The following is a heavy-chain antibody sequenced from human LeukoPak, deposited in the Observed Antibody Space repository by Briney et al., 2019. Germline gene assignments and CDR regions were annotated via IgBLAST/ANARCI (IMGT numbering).Heavy chain of an antibody. J-gene: IGHJ4*02. Sequence: GESLKISCKGSGYSFTTFWIGWVRQMPGKGLEWMGIIYPGESETRYSPSVQGQVTISADKSITTAYLQWSSLKASDTAMYYCAKLGAYSSSWYGFFDYWGQGTLVAVSS. CDR3: AKLGAYSSSWYGFFDY. CDR2: IYPGESET. D-gene: IGHD6-13*01. V-gene: IGHV5-51*01. CDR1: GYSFTTFW.